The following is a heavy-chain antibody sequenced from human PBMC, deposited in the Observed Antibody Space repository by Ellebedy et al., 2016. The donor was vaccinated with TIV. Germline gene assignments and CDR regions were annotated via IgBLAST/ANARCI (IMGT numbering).Heavy chain of an antibody. V-gene: IGHV1-18*04. Sequence: ASVKVSCTASGYTFTKYGISWVRQAPGPGLEWMGWISGYNGDTNYAQKFQGRVTMPIDTSTSTVYMELRSLSFDDTAVYYCTRGFYEKFDPWGKGTLVTVS. J-gene: IGHJ5*02. CDR2: ISGYNGDT. CDR3: TRGFYEKFDP. CDR1: GYTFTKYG. D-gene: IGHD5/OR15-5a*01.